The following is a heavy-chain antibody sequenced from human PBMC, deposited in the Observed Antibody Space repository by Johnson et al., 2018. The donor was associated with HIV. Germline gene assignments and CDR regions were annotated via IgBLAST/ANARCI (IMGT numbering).Heavy chain of an antibody. CDR2: ISYDGSNK. V-gene: IGHV3-30*04. D-gene: IGHD3-22*01. Sequence: QVQLVESGGGVVQPGRSLRLSCAASGFTFSSYAMHWVRQAPGKGLEWVAVISYDGSNKYYADSVKGRFTISRDNSKNTLYLQMNRRRAEDTAVYYCAKAEGESRGALDIWGQGTMVTVSS. CDR3: AKAEGESRGALDI. J-gene: IGHJ3*02. CDR1: GFTFSSYA.